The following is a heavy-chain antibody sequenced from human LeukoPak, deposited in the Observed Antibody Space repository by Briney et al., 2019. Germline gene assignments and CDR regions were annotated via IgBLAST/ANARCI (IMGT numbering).Heavy chain of an antibody. Sequence: GGSLRLSCAASGFTFSSYSMNWVRQAPGKGLEWVSSISSSSTYIYYADSVKGRFTISRDNAKNSLYLQMNSLRAEDTAVYYCAREGGSSSLSYYYYYMDVWGKGTTVTVSS. J-gene: IGHJ6*03. CDR3: AREGGSSSLSYYYYYMDV. CDR2: ISSSSTYI. CDR1: GFTFSSYS. V-gene: IGHV3-21*01. D-gene: IGHD6-6*01.